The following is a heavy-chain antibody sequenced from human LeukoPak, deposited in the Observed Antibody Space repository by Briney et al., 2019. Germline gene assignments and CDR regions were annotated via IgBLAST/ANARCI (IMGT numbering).Heavy chain of an antibody. CDR3: ARARSGSYLKGGDY. CDR2: MNPNSGNT. Sequence: ASVKVSCKASGYTFTSYGINWVREATGQGLEWMGWMNPNSGNTGYAQKFQGRVTITRNTSISTAYMELTSLRSEDTAVYYCARARSGSYLKGGDYWGQGTLVTVSS. J-gene: IGHJ4*02. CDR1: GYTFTSYG. V-gene: IGHV1-8*03. D-gene: IGHD1-26*01.